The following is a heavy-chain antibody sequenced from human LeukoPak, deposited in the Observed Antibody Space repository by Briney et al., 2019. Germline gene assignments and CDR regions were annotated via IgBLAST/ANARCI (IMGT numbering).Heavy chain of an antibody. CDR2: IYHSGST. Sequence: SETLSLTCTVSGYSISSGYYWGWIRQPAGKGLEWIGSIYHSGSTYYNPSLKSRATISVDTSKNQFSLKLSSVTAADTAVYYCASQALGYWGQGTLVTVSS. V-gene: IGHV4-38-2*02. J-gene: IGHJ4*02. CDR3: ASQALGY. CDR1: GYSISSGYY.